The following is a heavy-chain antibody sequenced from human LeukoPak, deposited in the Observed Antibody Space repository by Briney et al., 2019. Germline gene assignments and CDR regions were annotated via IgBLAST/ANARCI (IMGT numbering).Heavy chain of an antibody. J-gene: IGHJ5*02. Sequence: PSETLSLTCAVYGGSFSGYYWSWIRQPPGKGLEWIGEINHSGSTNYNPSLKSRVTISVDTSKNQFSLKLSSVTAADTAVYYCARLGYSSSWYEDTPHNWFDPWGQGTLVTVSS. CDR2: INHSGST. CDR3: ARLGYSSSWYEDTPHNWFDP. CDR1: GGSFSGYY. D-gene: IGHD6-13*01. V-gene: IGHV4-34*01.